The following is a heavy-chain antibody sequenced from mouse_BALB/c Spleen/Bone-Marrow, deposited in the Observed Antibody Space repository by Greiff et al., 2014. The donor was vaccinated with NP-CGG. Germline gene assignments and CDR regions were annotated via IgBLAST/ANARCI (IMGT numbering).Heavy chain of an antibody. Sequence: EVQRVESGAELVKPGASVKLSRTASGFNIKDTYMHWVKQRPERGLEWIGRIDPANGNTKYDPKFQGKATITADTSSNTAYLQLSSLTSEDTAVYYCASYYYGSSSFAYWGQGTLVTVSA. CDR1: GFNIKDTY. J-gene: IGHJ3*01. CDR2: IDPANGNT. D-gene: IGHD1-1*01. V-gene: IGHV14-3*02. CDR3: ASYYYGSSSFAY.